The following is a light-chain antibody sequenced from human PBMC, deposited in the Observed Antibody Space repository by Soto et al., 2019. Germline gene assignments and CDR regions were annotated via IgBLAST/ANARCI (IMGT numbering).Light chain of an antibody. V-gene: IGKV3-20*01. CDR3: QQYGSSPPIT. CDR1: QSVSSSY. Sequence: EIVLTQSPGTLSLSPGERATLSCRASQSVSSSYLAWYQQKHGQAPRLLIYGASSRATGIPDRFSGSGSGSDFTLTLSRLEPEAFAVYYCQQYGSSPPITFGQGTRLEIK. CDR2: GAS. J-gene: IGKJ5*01.